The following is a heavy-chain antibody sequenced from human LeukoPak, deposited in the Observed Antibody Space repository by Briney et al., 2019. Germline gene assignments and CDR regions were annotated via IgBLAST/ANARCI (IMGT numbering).Heavy chain of an antibody. CDR2: IFNSGST. Sequence: SETLSLTCTVSGGYISSYYWSWIRQPPGKGREGIGYIFNSGSTNYNPSPKSGGTISVEKSKNKFSLKLSSVTAADTAVYFCALGDCSSTSCYVFDYWGQGTLVTVSS. J-gene: IGHJ4*02. CDR1: GGYISSYY. D-gene: IGHD2-2*01. CDR3: ALGDCSSTSCYVFDY. V-gene: IGHV4-59*01.